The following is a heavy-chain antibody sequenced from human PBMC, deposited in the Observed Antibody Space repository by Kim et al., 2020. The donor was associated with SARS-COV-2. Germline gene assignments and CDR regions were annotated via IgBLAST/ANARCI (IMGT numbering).Heavy chain of an antibody. V-gene: IGHV3-23*01. Sequence: GGSLRLSCAGSGFTFNKFAMNWIRQAPGKGLEWVSAVSGDASTTYYADSVKGRFIVSRDNSKNTVYLQLNSVRAEDAAIYYCAKDRGGCTSGWYKGAYHFDSWGQEILVTVSS. J-gene: IGHJ4*02. D-gene: IGHD6-19*01. CDR3: AKDRGGCTSGWYKGAYHFDS. CDR2: VSGDASTT. CDR1: GFTFNKFA.